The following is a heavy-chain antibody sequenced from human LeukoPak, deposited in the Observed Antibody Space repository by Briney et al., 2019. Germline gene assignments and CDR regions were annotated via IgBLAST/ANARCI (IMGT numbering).Heavy chain of an antibody. D-gene: IGHD3-10*01. CDR2: INHSGST. J-gene: IGHJ6*03. V-gene: IGHV4-34*01. CDR3: ARASYGSGNYYEDYFYYMDV. Sequence: SETLSLTCAVYGGSFSGYYWSWIRQPPGKGLEWNGEINHSGSTNYNPSLKSRVTISVDTSKNQFSLKVSSVTAADTAVYYCARASYGSGNYYEDYFYYMDVWGKGTTVTISS. CDR1: GGSFSGYY.